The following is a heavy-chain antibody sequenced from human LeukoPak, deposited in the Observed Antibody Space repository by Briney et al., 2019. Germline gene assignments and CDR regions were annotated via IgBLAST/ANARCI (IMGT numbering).Heavy chain of an antibody. CDR3: ARQDTSSWYKDY. CDR1: GYNFVNYW. Sequence: GESLKISCKGSGYNFVNYWIGWVRQMPGKGLEWMGIIYPGDSDTKYSPSFQGQVTISADKSISTAYLQWSSLKASDTAIYYCARQDTSSWYKDYWGQGTLVTVSS. D-gene: IGHD6-13*01. CDR2: IYPGDSDT. V-gene: IGHV5-51*01. J-gene: IGHJ4*02.